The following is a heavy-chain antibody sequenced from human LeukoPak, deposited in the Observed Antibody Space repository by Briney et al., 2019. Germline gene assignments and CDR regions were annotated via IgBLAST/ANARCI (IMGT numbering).Heavy chain of an antibody. CDR3: ASSSWSRSNWFDP. J-gene: IGHJ5*02. Sequence: GGSLRLSCAASGFTVNSNYMTWVRQAPGKGLEWVSVIHSGGSTFYADFVKGRFTISRDNSKNTLYLQMNSLRTDDTAVYYWASSSWSRSNWFDPWGQGTLVTVSS. V-gene: IGHV3-66*02. D-gene: IGHD6-13*01. CDR2: IHSGGST. CDR1: GFTVNSNY.